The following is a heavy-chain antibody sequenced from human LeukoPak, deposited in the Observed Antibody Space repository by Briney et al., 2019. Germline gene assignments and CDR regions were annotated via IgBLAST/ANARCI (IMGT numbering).Heavy chain of an antibody. J-gene: IGHJ4*02. CDR2: INPNRGGT. D-gene: IGHD6-6*01. CDR3: ARESVPAVAARRGLNY. V-gene: IGHV1-2*02. CDR1: GYTFTGYY. Sequence: ASVKVSCKASGYTFTGYYMHWVRQAPGQALEWMGWINPNRGGTNYAQKFQGRVTMTRDTSISKVYLELSRLRSDDTAVYYCARESVPAVAARRGLNYWGQGTLVAVSS.